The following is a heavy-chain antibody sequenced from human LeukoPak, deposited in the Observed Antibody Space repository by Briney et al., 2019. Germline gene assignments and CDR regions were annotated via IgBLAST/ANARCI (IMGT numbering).Heavy chain of an antibody. V-gene: IGHV3-7*01. J-gene: IGHJ3*02. D-gene: IGHD3-9*01. CDR3: ARGERLRYSTGRDAFDI. Sequence: PGGSLRLSCAASGFTFSSYWMSWVRQAPGKGLEWVANIKQDGSEKYYVDSVKGRFTISRDNAKNPLYLQMNSLRAEDTAVYYCARGERLRYSTGRDAFDIWGQGTMVTVSS. CDR1: GFTFSSYW. CDR2: IKQDGSEK.